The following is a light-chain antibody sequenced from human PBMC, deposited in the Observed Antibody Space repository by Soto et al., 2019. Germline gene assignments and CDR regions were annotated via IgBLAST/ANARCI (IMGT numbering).Light chain of an antibody. CDR3: QHRANWPLT. J-gene: IGKJ4*01. Sequence: EIVLTQSPATLSLSPGERATLSCRASQSLSRSLAWYQQKPGQAPRLHIYDASNRATGIPARFSGSGSGTDFTCTISSLEPEDFALYYCQHRANWPLTFGGGTKVEIK. CDR1: QSLSRS. V-gene: IGKV3-11*01. CDR2: DAS.